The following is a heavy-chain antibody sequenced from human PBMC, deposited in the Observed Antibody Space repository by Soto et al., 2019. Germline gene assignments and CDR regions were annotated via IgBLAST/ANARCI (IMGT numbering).Heavy chain of an antibody. V-gene: IGHV1-69*11. J-gene: IGHJ4*02. Sequence: QVQLVQSGAEVRQPASSVKVSCKTSGGTFSSYAISWVRQAPGQGLEWMGWIVPIVDTSTYAQKFQGRVTITADEATSTVYMELSSLRSDDTPVYYCVRVVAIPGYPDNWGQGTLVTVSS. CDR2: IVPIVDTS. D-gene: IGHD5-12*01. CDR3: VRVVAIPGYPDN. CDR1: GGTFSSYA.